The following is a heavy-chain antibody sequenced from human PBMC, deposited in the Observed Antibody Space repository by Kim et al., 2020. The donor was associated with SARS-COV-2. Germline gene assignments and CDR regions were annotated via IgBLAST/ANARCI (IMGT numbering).Heavy chain of an antibody. CDR3: VRAYDTYALAPFWFDP. V-gene: IGHV3-74*01. CDR2: INSDGSST. CDR1: GFTFSSYW. J-gene: IGHJ5*02. Sequence: GGSLRLSCAASGFTFSSYWMHWVRQAPGKGLVWVSRINSDGSSTSYADSVKGRFTISRDNAKNTLYLQMNSLRAEDTAVYYCVRAYDTYALAPFWFDPWGQGTLVTVSS. D-gene: IGHD3-22*01.